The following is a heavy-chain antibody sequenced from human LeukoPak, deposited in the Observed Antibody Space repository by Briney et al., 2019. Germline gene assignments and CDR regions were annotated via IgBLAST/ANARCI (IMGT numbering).Heavy chain of an antibody. CDR1: GGSISSYY. Sequence: PSETLSLTCTVSGGSISSYYLSWIRQPPGKGLEWIGYIYYSGSTNYNPSLKSRVTISVDTSKNQFSLKLSSVTAADTAVYYCARGYTMVRGVIGGYFDYWGQGTLVTVSS. J-gene: IGHJ4*02. CDR3: ARGYTMVRGVIGGYFDY. V-gene: IGHV4-59*01. D-gene: IGHD3-10*01. CDR2: IYYSGST.